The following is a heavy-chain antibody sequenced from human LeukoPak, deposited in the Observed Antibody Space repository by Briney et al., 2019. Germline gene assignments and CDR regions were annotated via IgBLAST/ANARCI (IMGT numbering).Heavy chain of an antibody. D-gene: IGHD2-2*01. CDR3: ARGYCSSTSCFLDY. Sequence: ASVKVSCKASDATFTTYAIIWVRQAPGQGLEWMGGIIAVFGTANYAQMFQGIVTINTNETNSIAYMELTSLRSEDTAVYCCARGYCSSTSCFLDYWGQGTLVTVSS. CDR2: IIAVFGTA. CDR1: DATFTTYA. V-gene: IGHV1-69*05. J-gene: IGHJ4*02.